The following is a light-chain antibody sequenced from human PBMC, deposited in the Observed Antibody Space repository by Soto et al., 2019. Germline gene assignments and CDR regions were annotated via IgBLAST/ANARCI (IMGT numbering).Light chain of an antibody. J-gene: IGKJ1*01. CDR2: DAS. V-gene: IGKV1-5*01. Sequence: DIQMTQSPSTLSASVGDRVTITCRASQSISSWLAWYQQKPGKAPKLLIYDASSLESGVPSRFSGSGSGTEFTLTISRVQPEDFATYYCQQYETYLKTFGQGTKGDIK. CDR3: QQYETYLKT. CDR1: QSISSW.